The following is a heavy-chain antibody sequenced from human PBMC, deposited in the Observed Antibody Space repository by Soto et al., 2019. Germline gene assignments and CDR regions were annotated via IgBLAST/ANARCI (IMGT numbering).Heavy chain of an antibody. D-gene: IGHD6-19*01. V-gene: IGHV1-69*12. CDR2: TNPIIGTA. J-gene: IGHJ6*02. Sequence: QVQLMQSGAQVKKPESSVKVSCKASGGTFRNYAFSWVRQAPGQGLEWMGGTNPIIGTANYAQKFQGRVTITADEATTTIYMELSSLRSDDTAVYYCARDAAVAGTDVFLYGMDVWGQGTTVTVSS. CDR3: ARDAAVAGTDVFLYGMDV. CDR1: GGTFRNYA.